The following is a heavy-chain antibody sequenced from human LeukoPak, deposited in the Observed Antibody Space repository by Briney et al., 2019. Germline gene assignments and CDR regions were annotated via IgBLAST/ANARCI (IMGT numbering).Heavy chain of an antibody. D-gene: IGHD3-22*01. CDR2: IFHSGST. J-gene: IGHJ4*02. CDR3: ARVLSGSNFDC. V-gene: IGHV4-4*02. Sequence: SETLSLTCAVSGGSIRSSDWWTWVRQPPGKGLEWIGEIFHSGSTNYNPSLKSRVTISVDQPKNQFSLKLNSVTAADTAVYYCARVLSGSNFDCWGQGTLVTVSS. CDR1: GGSIRSSDW.